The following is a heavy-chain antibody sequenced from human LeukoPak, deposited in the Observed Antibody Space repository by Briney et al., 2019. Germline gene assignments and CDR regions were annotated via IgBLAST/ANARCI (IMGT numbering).Heavy chain of an antibody. D-gene: IGHD3-16*01. Sequence: GASVTVSCTPSGYTFTYYYMHWVGQAPGQGLELMGCINPNSGGTNYAQKFQDTVTMTRDTSISTAYMELSRLRSDDTAVYYCATGRWGFDYWGQGTLVTVSS. CDR1: GYTFTYYY. CDR2: INPNSGGT. CDR3: ATGRWGFDY. V-gene: IGHV1-2*02. J-gene: IGHJ4*02.